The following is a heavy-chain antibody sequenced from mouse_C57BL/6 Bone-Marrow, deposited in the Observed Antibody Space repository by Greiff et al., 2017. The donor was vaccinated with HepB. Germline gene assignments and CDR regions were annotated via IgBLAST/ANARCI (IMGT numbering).Heavy chain of an antibody. J-gene: IGHJ4*01. CDR3: ARELLLYYYAMDY. CDR1: GYAFTNYL. Sequence: ESGAELVRPGTSVKVSCKASGYAFTNYLIEWVKQRPGQGLEWIGVINPGSGGTNYNEKFKGKATLTADKSSSTAYMQLSSLTSEDSAVYFCARELLLYYYAMDYWGQGTSVTVSS. CDR2: INPGSGGT. V-gene: IGHV1-54*01. D-gene: IGHD2-12*01.